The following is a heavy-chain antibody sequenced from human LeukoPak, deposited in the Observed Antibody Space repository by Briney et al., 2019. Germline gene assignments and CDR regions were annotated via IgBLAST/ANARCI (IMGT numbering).Heavy chain of an antibody. V-gene: IGHV1-69*13. Sequence: ASVKVSCKASGYTFTNYGINWVRQAPGQGLDWMGGIIPIFGTANYAQKFQGRVTITADESTSTAYMELSSLTSEDTAVYYCARLSHEQLLVYAFDIWGQGTMVTVSS. D-gene: IGHD6-19*01. CDR3: ARLSHEQLLVYAFDI. J-gene: IGHJ3*02. CDR2: IIPIFGTA. CDR1: GYTFTNYG.